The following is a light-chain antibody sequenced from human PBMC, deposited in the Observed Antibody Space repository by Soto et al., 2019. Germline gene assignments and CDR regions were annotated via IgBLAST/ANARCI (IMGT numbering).Light chain of an antibody. J-gene: IGLJ3*02. CDR3: CSYARSSTWV. Sequence: QSALTQPASVSGSPGQSVTISCTGASSDVGAYEHVSWYQQHPGRAPKLMIYEVSKRPSGISNRFSGSKSGNTASLTISGLQTEDEADYYCCSYARSSTWVFGGGTKLTVL. CDR2: EVS. V-gene: IGLV2-23*02. CDR1: SSDVGAYEH.